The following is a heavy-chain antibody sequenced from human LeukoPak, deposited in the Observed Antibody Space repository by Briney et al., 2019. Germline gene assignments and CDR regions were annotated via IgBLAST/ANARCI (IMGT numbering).Heavy chain of an antibody. D-gene: IGHD5-12*01. V-gene: IGHV3-74*01. CDR1: AFNFTAFW. CDR2: INSDGPPT. J-gene: IGHJ5*02. CDR3: AVSNGGYGP. Sequence: GGSLRLSCGSTAFNFTAFWMHWVRQDPRERLLWVARINSDGPPTNHADSVKGRFTISRDHAKNTLFLQMNRLRAEDPAVYFCAVSNGGYGPWGQGALVTVPS.